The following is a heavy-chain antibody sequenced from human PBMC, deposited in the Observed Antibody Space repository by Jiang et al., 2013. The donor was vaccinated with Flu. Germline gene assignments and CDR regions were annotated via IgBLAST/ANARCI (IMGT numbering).Heavy chain of an antibody. V-gene: IGHV6-1*01. Sequence: SQTLSLTCAISGDSVSSNSAAWNWIRQSPSRGLEWLGRTYYRSKWYNDYAVSVKSRITINPDTSKNQFSLQLNSVTPEDTAVYYCARVRYSSGWYSIGSFDAFDIWGQGTMVTVSS. CDR3: ARVRYSSGWYSIGSFDAFDI. CDR2: TYYRSKWYN. J-gene: IGHJ3*02. D-gene: IGHD6-19*01. CDR1: GDSVSSNSAA.